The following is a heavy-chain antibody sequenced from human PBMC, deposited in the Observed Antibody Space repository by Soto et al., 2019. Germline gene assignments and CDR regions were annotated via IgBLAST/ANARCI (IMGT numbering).Heavy chain of an antibody. D-gene: IGHD6-19*01. CDR3: ARHIAVSGTRGFDF. CDR2: IYHSGST. V-gene: IGHV4-4*02. Sequence: QVHLQESGPGLIKPSGTLSLTCAVSGGSISSNWWSWVRQPPGKGLEWIGEIYHSGSTNYNPSLMNRVTMSMDKSQNQLSLNLNSVTAADTAVYYCARHIAVSGTRGFDFWGRGTLVTVSS. J-gene: IGHJ4*02. CDR1: GGSISSNW.